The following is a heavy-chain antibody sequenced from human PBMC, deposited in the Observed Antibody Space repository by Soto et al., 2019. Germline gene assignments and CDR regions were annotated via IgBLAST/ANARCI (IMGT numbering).Heavy chain of an antibody. CDR1: GDSVSSNSCA. D-gene: IGHD6-19*01. CDR2: TYYRSKLYT. V-gene: IGHV6-1*01. CDR3: TGQSVAGAIDY. Sequence: SQTLSLTFAISGDSVSSNSCAWNCIRQSPSRGLEWLGRTYYRSKLYTGYAVSVRSRITINPDTSKNQFSLQLSSVTPEDTAMYYCTGQSVAGAIDYWGQGTPVT. J-gene: IGHJ4*02.